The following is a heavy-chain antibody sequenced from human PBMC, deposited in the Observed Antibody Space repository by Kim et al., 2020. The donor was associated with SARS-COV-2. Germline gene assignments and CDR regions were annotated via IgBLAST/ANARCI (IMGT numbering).Heavy chain of an antibody. J-gene: IGHJ6*01. Sequence: GGSLRLSCAASGFDFDTFGMHWVRPAPGKGLEWVGLISYYGSYRYYADSVKGRFPGSRDNFNKTLYLQMISLRPEDTALYYCSKMMKDSSRVEVPGLDV. CDR3: SKMMKDSSRVEVPGLDV. D-gene: IGHD3-22*01. CDR2: ISYYGSYR. V-gene: IGHV3-30*18. CDR1: GFDFDTFG.